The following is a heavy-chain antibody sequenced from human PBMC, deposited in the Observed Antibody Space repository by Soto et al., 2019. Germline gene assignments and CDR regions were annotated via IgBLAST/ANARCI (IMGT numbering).Heavy chain of an antibody. CDR3: ARVYSSSSLVFDY. D-gene: IGHD6-6*01. J-gene: IGHJ4*02. V-gene: IGHV4-34*01. CDR1: GGSFSGYY. CDR2: INHSGST. Sequence: QVQLQQWGAGLLKPSETLSLTCAVYGGSFSGYYWSWIRQPPGKGLEWIGEINHSGSTNYNPSLKSRVTISVDTSKNQFSLKLSSVTAADTAVYYCARVYSSSSLVFDYWGQGTLVTVSS.